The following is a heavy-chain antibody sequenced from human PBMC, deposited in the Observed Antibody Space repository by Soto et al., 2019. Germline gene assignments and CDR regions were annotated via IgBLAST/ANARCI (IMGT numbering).Heavy chain of an antibody. Sequence: GGSLILSCAASVFTFSSYWMHWVRQAPGKGLVWVSRINSDGSSTSYADSVKGRFTISRDNAKNTLYLQMNSLRAEDTAGYHCARDRDSGWPSYYFYGLYVWGQGATLT. CDR2: INSDGSST. J-gene: IGHJ6*02. CDR3: ARDRDSGWPSYYFYGLYV. D-gene: IGHD6-19*01. V-gene: IGHV3-74*01. CDR1: VFTFSSYW.